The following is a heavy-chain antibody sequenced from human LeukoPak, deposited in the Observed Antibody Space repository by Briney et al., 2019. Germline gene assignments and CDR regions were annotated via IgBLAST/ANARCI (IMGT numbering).Heavy chain of an antibody. Sequence: GGSLRLSCATSGFTFSGSIIHWVRQAPGKGLEWVAVISYDGSNKYYADSVKGRFTISRDNSKNTLYLQMNSLRAEDTAVYYCASGDGYSYGYYFDYWGQGTLVTVSS. D-gene: IGHD5-18*01. CDR3: ASGDGYSYGYYFDY. CDR1: GFTFSGSI. V-gene: IGHV3-30*04. CDR2: ISYDGSNK. J-gene: IGHJ4*02.